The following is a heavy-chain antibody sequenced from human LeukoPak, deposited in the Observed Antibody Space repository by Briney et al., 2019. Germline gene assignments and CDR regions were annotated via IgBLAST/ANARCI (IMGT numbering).Heavy chain of an antibody. J-gene: IGHJ6*03. CDR2: IIPIFGTA. Sequence: ASVKVSCKASGYTFTGYYMHWVRQAPGQGLEWMGGIIPIFGTANYAQKFQGRVTITADKSTSTAYMELSSLRSEDTAVYYCARPGGSYSPMFRYDYYYYYMDVWGKGATVTVSS. V-gene: IGHV1-69*06. CDR3: ARPGGSYSPMFRYDYYYYYMDV. CDR1: GYTFTGYY. D-gene: IGHD1-26*01.